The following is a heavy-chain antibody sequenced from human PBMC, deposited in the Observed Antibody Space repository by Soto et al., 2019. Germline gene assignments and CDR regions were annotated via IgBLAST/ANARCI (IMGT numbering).Heavy chain of an antibody. CDR3: VRDRYSSSGWFDP. Sequence: SETLSLTCTVSGGSISSYYWSWIRQPPGKGLEWIGYIYYSGNTNYNPSLKSRIIINPDTSKNQFSLQLKSVTPEDTAVYYCVRDRYSSSGWFDPWGQGTPVTVSS. J-gene: IGHJ5*02. V-gene: IGHV4-59*12. D-gene: IGHD3-10*01. CDR2: IYYSGNT. CDR1: GGSISSYY.